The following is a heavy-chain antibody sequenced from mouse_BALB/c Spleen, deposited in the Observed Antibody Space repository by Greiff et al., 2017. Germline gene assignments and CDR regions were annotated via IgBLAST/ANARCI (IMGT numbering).Heavy chain of an antibody. CDR2: IWAGGST. Sequence: VQLQQSGPGLVAPSQSLSITCTVSGFSLTSYGVHWVRQPPGKGLEWLGVIWAGGSTNYNSALMSRLSISKDNSKSQVFLKMNSLQTDDTAMYYCASFITTATQAMDYWGQGTSVTVSS. CDR1: GFSLTSYG. J-gene: IGHJ4*01. V-gene: IGHV2-9*02. D-gene: IGHD1-2*01. CDR3: ASFITTATQAMDY.